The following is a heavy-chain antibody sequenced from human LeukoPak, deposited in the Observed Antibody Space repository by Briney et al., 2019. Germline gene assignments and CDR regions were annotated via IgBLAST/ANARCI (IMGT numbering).Heavy chain of an antibody. Sequence: GGSLRLSCAASGFTFSSSRMNWVRQAPGKGLEWVSSISTSSSDIYYTDSVKGRFTISRDNAKNSLYLQMNRLRAEDTAVYYCAREEDSGTYGGDYYYGMDVWGQGTTVTVSS. CDR3: AREEDSGTYGGDYYYGMDV. J-gene: IGHJ6*02. D-gene: IGHD1-26*01. V-gene: IGHV3-21*01. CDR1: GFTFSSSR. CDR2: ISTSSSDI.